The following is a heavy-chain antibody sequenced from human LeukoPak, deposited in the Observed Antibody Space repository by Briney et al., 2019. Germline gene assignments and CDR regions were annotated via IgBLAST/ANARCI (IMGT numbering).Heavy chain of an antibody. CDR3: AKGGGYEAQYYYYYLDV. V-gene: IGHV3-74*03. Sequence: GGSLRLSCTASGFIFSNYWMHWVRQAPGKGLVWVSRINSDGSSTAYADSVKGRFTIFRDNVENTLYLQMNSLSVEDAAVYYCAKGGGYEAQYYYYYLDVWGKGTTVTISS. CDR2: INSDGSST. J-gene: IGHJ6*03. CDR1: GFIFSNYW. D-gene: IGHD5-12*01.